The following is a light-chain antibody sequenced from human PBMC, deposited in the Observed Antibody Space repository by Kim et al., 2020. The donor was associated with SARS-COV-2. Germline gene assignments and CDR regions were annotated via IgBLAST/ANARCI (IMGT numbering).Light chain of an antibody. Sequence: GQSVTLSCTGSSSDVGGYNRVSWFQQPPGTAPRVIIYEVYKRPSGVPDRFSGAKSGNTASLTISGLQADDEADYYCSSFINSNTVMFGGGTQLTVL. CDR3: SSFINSNTVM. CDR2: EVY. CDR1: SSDVGGYNR. V-gene: IGLV2-18*02. J-gene: IGLJ3*02.